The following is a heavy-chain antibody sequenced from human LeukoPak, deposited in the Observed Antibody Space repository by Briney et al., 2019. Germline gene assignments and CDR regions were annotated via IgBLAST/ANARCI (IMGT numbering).Heavy chain of an antibody. D-gene: IGHD6-19*01. Sequence: GRSLRLFCAASGFTFDDYAMLWVGQAPGKGLEWVSGISWNSGGIGYADSVKGRFTISRDNAKNSLYLQMNSLRADDTALYYCAKGKKMTVAGLFDHWGQGTLVTVSS. V-gene: IGHV3-9*01. CDR3: AKGKKMTVAGLFDH. CDR2: ISWNSGGI. CDR1: GFTFDDYA. J-gene: IGHJ4*02.